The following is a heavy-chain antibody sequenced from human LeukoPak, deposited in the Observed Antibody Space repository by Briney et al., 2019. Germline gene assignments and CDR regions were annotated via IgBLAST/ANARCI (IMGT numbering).Heavy chain of an antibody. D-gene: IGHD2/OR15-2a*01. CDR3: AKDSAKKYDDY. J-gene: IGHJ4*02. CDR2: ISGSDGST. Sequence: GGSLRLSCAASGFTFSSSAMSWVRLAPGKGLEWVSGISGSDGSTYYADSVKGRFTISRDNSKNTLFLQMNSLRAEDTPVYYSAKDSAKKYDDYWGQGTLVTVS. CDR1: GFTFSSSA. V-gene: IGHV3-23*01.